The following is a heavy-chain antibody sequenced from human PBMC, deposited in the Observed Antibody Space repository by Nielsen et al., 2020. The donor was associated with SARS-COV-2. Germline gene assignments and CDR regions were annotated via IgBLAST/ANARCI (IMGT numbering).Heavy chain of an antibody. Sequence: GGSLSLSCAASGFTFSSYGMHWVRQAPGKGLEWVAVIWYDGSNKYYADSVKGRFTISRDNSKNTLYLQMNSLRAEDTAVYYCARSESGSYWSPYGMDVWGQGTTVTVSS. D-gene: IGHD1-26*01. V-gene: IGHV3-33*01. J-gene: IGHJ6*02. CDR1: GFTFSSYG. CDR3: ARSESGSYWSPYGMDV. CDR2: IWYDGSNK.